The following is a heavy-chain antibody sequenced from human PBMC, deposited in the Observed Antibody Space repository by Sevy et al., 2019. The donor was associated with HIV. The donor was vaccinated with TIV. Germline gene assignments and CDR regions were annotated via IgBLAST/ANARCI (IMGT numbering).Heavy chain of an antibody. D-gene: IGHD3-16*01. CDR3: ERDWARNAFDI. Sequence: GGFLRLSCAASGFTFSSYSMNWVRQAPGKGLEWVSSISSSSSYIYYADSVKGRFTISRDNAKNSLYLQMNSLRAEDTAVYYCERDWARNAFDIWGQGTMVTVSS. J-gene: IGHJ3*02. CDR1: GFTFSSYS. V-gene: IGHV3-21*01. CDR2: ISSSSSYI.